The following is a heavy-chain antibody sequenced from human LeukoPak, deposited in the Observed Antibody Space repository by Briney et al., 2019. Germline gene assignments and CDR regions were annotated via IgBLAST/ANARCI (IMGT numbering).Heavy chain of an antibody. Sequence: GGSLRLSCAASGFTFSSYAMSWVRQAPGKGLEWVSAISGSGGSTYYAASVKGRFTISRDNSKNTLYLQMNSLRAEDTAVYYCAKAYGDYPPGTVDYWGQGTLVTVSS. CDR1: GFTFSSYA. D-gene: IGHD4-17*01. CDR3: AKAYGDYPPGTVDY. CDR2: ISGSGGST. V-gene: IGHV3-23*01. J-gene: IGHJ4*02.